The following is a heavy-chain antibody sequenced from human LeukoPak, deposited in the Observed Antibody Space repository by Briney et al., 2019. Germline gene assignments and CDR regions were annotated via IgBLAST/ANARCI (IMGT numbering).Heavy chain of an antibody. J-gene: IGHJ4*02. CDR3: ARDPELRLFDY. CDR2: ISTYNGNT. Sequence: ASVKVSCKASGYTFTTYSISWVRQAPGQGLEGMGWISTYNGNTKYPQKLQDRVIMTTDTSTSTAYMELRSLTSDDTAVYYCARDPELRLFDYWGQGTLVTVSS. D-gene: IGHD1-26*01. CDR1: GYTFTTYS. V-gene: IGHV1-18*01.